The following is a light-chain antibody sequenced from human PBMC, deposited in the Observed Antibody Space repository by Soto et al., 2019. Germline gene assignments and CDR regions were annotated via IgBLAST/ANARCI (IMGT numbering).Light chain of an antibody. CDR1: QSVLYSSNNKNY. CDR3: QQYYSTPPRT. V-gene: IGKV4-1*01. CDR2: WAS. Sequence: DIVMTQSPDSLAVSLGERATINCKSSQSVLYSSNNKNYLAWYQQKPGQPPKLLIYWASTRESGVLDRFSGSGSGTDFTLTISSLQAEDVAVYYCQQYYSTPPRTFGQGTKV. J-gene: IGKJ1*01.